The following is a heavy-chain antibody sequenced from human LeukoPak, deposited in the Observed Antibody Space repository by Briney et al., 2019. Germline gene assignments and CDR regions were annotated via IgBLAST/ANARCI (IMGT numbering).Heavy chain of an antibody. D-gene: IGHD3-10*01. CDR2: IKQDGGER. Sequence: PGGSPRLSCAASGFTFRSYWMSWVRQAPGRGLEWVANIKQDGGERYYVDSVKGRFTISRDNAKNSLYLQMNSLRAEDTAVYYCTREYYYGSGSYYNGYWGQGTLVTVSS. V-gene: IGHV3-7*04. J-gene: IGHJ4*02. CDR1: GFTFRSYW. CDR3: TREYYYGSGSYYNGY.